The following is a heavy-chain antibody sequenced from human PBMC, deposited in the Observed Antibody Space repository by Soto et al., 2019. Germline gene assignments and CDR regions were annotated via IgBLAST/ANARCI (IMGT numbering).Heavy chain of an antibody. D-gene: IGHD2-15*01. V-gene: IGHV3-74*01. CDR2: INSDGSST. J-gene: IGHJ4*02. CDR3: VRTSLVVAAATREDY. CDR1: GFTFSSYW. Sequence: EVQLVESGGGLVQPGESLRLSCAASGFTFSSYWMHWVRQAPGTGLVWVSRINSDGSSTRYAGSVKGRFTISRDNAKNTLYLQMNSLRAEDTAVYYCVRTSLVVAAATREDYWGQGTLVTVSS.